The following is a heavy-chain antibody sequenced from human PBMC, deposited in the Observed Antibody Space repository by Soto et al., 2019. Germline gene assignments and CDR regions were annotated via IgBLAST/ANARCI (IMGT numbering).Heavy chain of an antibody. D-gene: IGHD6-13*01. Sequence: GASVKVSCKASGYTFTSYGISWVRQAPGQGLEWMGWISAYNGNTNYAQKLQGRVTMTTDTSTSTAYMELRSLRSDDTAVYYCARDPPHSSSWYWVSYYYGMDVWGQGTTVTVS. CDR2: ISAYNGNT. V-gene: IGHV1-18*01. CDR3: ARDPPHSSSWYWVSYYYGMDV. CDR1: GYTFTSYG. J-gene: IGHJ6*02.